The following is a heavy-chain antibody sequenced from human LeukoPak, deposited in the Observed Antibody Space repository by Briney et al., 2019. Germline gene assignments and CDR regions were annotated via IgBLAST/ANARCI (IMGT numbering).Heavy chain of an antibody. CDR3: ARVVRGRWSGSLDYYYMDV. CDR1: GGSISSYY. Sequence: TSETLSLTCTVSGGSISSYYWSWIRQPPGKGLEWIGYIYYSGSTNYNPSLKSRVTISVDTSKNQFSLKLSSVTAADTAVYYCARVVRGRWSGSLDYYYMDVWGKGTTVTISS. CDR2: IYYSGST. J-gene: IGHJ6*03. D-gene: IGHD1-26*01. V-gene: IGHV4-59*01.